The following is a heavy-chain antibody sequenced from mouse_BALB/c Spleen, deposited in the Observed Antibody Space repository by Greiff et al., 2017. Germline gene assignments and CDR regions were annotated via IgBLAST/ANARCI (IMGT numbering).Heavy chain of an antibody. CDR2: INPSSGYT. CDR3: ARGGDYDEGHYFDY. V-gene: IGHV1-4*01. D-gene: IGHD2-4*01. CDR1: GYTFTSYT. Sequence: QVQLKESGAELARPGASVKMSCKASGYTFTSYTMHWVKQRPGQGLEWIGYINPSSGYTNYNQKFKDKATLTADKSSSTAYMQLSSLTSEDSAVYYCARGGDYDEGHYFDYWGQGTTLTVSS. J-gene: IGHJ2*01.